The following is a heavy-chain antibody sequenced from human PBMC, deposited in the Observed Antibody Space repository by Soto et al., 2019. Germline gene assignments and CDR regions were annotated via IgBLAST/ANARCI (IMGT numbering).Heavy chain of an antibody. J-gene: IGHJ4*02. CDR1: GGTFSSYT. D-gene: IGHD1-26*01. CDR3: ARDGGSYDFDY. CDR2: IIPILGIA. V-gene: IGHV1-69*08. Sequence: QVQLVQSGAAVKKPGSSVKVSCKASGGTFSSYTISWVRQAPGQGLEWMGRIIPILGIANYAQKFQGRVTITADKSTSTAYMELSSLRSEDTAVYYCARDGGSYDFDYWGQGTLVTVSS.